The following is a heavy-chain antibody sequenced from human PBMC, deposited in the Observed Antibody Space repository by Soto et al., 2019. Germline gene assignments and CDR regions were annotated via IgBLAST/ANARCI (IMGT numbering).Heavy chain of an antibody. J-gene: IGHJ5*02. CDR3: ARDWYPRFDP. CDR1: GYTFSSYG. CDR2: INTSSGET. V-gene: IGHV1-18*01. Sequence: QIRLVQSGGEVRTPGASVKVSCTDYGYTFSSYGITWVRQAPGQGLEWLGWINTSSGETNYAQKFQGRVTVTTDTSTTTGYMELRNLTFDDTAVYYCARDWYPRFDPWGQGTLVTVSS. D-gene: IGHD6-13*01.